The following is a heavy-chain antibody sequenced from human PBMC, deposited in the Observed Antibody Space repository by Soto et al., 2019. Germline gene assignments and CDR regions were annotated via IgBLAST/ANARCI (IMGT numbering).Heavy chain of an antibody. CDR2: ISSSSSTI. CDR1: GFTFSSYS. Sequence: EVQLVESGGGLVQPGGSLRLSCAASGFTFSSYSMNWVRQAPGKGLEWVSYISSSSSTIYYADSVKGRFTISRDNAKNSLYLQMNSLRAEDTAVYYCARDGSSWYWNYMDVWGKGTTVTVSS. V-gene: IGHV3-48*01. D-gene: IGHD6-13*01. CDR3: ARDGSSWYWNYMDV. J-gene: IGHJ6*03.